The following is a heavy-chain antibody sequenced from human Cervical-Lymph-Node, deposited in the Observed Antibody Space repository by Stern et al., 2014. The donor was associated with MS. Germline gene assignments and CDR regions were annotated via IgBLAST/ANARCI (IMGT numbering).Heavy chain of an antibody. CDR2: INPSGSTT. CDR3: ARVLAAGTGINY. CDR1: GYTFTTYY. V-gene: IGHV1-46*01. J-gene: IGHJ4*02. Sequence: QLVQSGAEVKKPGASVKVSCKASGYTFTTYYMHWVRQAPGQGLEWMGFINPSGSTTKYAQKFQGRVTMTRDTSTSTVYMELSNLRSEDTAVYYCARVLAAGTGINYWGQGTLVTVSS. D-gene: IGHD6-13*01.